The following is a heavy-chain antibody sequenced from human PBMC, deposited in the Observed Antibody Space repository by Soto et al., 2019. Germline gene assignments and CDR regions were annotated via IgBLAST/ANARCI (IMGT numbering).Heavy chain of an antibody. CDR2: INAGNGNT. J-gene: IGHJ3*02. CDR3: ARDRDSGSYSDVFDI. D-gene: IGHD1-26*01. CDR1: GYTFTSYA. V-gene: IGHV1-3*01. Sequence: GASVKVSCKASGYTFTSYAMHWVRQAPGQRLEWMGWINAGNGNTKYSQKFQGRVTITRDTSASTAYMELSSLRSEDTAVYYCARDRDSGSYSDVFDIWGQGTMVTVSS.